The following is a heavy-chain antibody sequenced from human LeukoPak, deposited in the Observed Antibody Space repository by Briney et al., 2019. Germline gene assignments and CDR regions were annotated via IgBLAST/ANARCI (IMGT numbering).Heavy chain of an antibody. J-gene: IGHJ4*02. V-gene: IGHV4-59*01. CDR2: IYYSGST. Sequence: SETLSLTCTVSGGSISSYYWSWIRQPPGKGLEWIGYIYYSGSTNYNPSLKSRVTISEDTSKNQFSLKLSSVTAADTAVYYCARGGYRWLQHFDYWGQGTLVTVSS. D-gene: IGHD5-24*01. CDR1: GGSISSYY. CDR3: ARGGYRWLQHFDY.